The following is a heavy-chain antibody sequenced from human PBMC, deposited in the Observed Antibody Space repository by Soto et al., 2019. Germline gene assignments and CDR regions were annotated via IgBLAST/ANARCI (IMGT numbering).Heavy chain of an antibody. V-gene: IGHV3-7*05. Sequence: GGSLRLSCAASGFAFNTYWMTWVRQAPGKGLEWVANIKEDGSEKNYVDSVKGRFTTSRDNTKNSVYLQMTSLRADDTAVYYCVRGINWFDSWGQGTQVTVSS. CDR3: VRGINWFDS. J-gene: IGHJ5*01. CDR1: GFAFNTYW. CDR2: IKEDGSEK.